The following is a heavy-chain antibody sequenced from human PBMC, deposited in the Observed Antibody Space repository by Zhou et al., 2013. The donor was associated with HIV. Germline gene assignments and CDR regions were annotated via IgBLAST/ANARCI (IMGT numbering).Heavy chain of an antibody. CDR1: GYTFTGYY. D-gene: IGHD6-19*01. CDR2: INPNNGGT. J-gene: IGHJ3*02. CDR3: AREGDWGSSGFDALDI. Sequence: QVQLVQSGAEVEKPGASMKVSCKTSGYTFTGYYIHWIRQAPGQGLEWMGWINPNNGGTNYAQKFQGRVTMTRDASVTTAYMEMSSLISDDTAVYYCAREGDWGSSGFDALDIWGQGTMVTVSS. V-gene: IGHV1-2*02.